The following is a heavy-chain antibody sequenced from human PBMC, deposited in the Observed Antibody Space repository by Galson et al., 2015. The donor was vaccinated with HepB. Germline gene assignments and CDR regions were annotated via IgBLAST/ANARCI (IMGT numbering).Heavy chain of an antibody. CDR1: GFTFSSYG. V-gene: IGHV3-33*01. CDR2: IRYDGRNK. D-gene: IGHD1-1*01. CDR3: TGARVESNPMDVVPGTIVK. J-gene: IGHJ4*02. Sequence: SLRLSCAASGFTFSSYGMQWVRQAPGKGLEWVADIRYDGRNKYYADSVRGRFTISRDNSKKTLSLQMDSLRDEDTAVYYCTGARVESNPMDVVPGTIVKWGQGTLVTVSS.